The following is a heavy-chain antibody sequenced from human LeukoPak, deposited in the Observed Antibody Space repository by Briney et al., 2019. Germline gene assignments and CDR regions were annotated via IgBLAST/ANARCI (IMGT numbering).Heavy chain of an antibody. V-gene: IGHV3-30*19. CDR3: ARDSRLGYCSSTSCYYYYGMDV. D-gene: IGHD2-2*03. Sequence: GGSLRLSCAASGLSFSTYGMHWVRQAPGKGLEWVAVISYDGSNKYYADSVKGRFTISRDNSKNTLYLQMNSRRAEDTAVYYCARDSRLGYCSSTSCYYYYGMDVWGQGTTVTVSS. J-gene: IGHJ6*02. CDR2: ISYDGSNK. CDR1: GLSFSTYG.